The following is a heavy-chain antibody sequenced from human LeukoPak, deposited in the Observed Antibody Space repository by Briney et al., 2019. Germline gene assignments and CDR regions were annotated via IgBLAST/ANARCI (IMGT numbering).Heavy chain of an antibody. CDR2: ISGSGGST. V-gene: IGHV3-23*01. Sequence: GGSLRLSCAASGFTFSSYAMSWVRQAPGKGLEWVSAISGSGGSTYYADSVKGRFTISRDNSKNTLYLQMNSLRAEDTAVYYCAKDRNTGYSSSWYELVLSRYYCGMDVWGQGTTVTVSS. J-gene: IGHJ6*02. D-gene: IGHD6-13*01. CDR3: AKDRNTGYSSSWYELVLSRYYCGMDV. CDR1: GFTFSSYA.